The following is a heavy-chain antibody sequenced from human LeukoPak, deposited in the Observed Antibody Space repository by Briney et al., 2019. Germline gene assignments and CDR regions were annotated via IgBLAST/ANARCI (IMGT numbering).Heavy chain of an antibody. CDR2: IYYSGST. Sequence: SEALSLTCTVSGGSISSSSYYWGWIRQPPGKGLEWIGSIYYSGSTYYNPSLKSRVTISVDTSKNQFSLKLSSVTAADTAVYYCANGGGEWYYYGSGTPEWVYWGQGTLVTVSS. CDR3: ANGGGEWYYYGSGTPEWVY. J-gene: IGHJ4*02. CDR1: GGSISSSSYY. V-gene: IGHV4-39*01. D-gene: IGHD3-10*01.